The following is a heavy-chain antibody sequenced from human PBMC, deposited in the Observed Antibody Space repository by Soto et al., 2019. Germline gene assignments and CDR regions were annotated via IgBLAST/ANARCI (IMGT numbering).Heavy chain of an antibody. J-gene: IGHJ6*02. V-gene: IGHV5-51*01. CDR1: GYSFTSYW. CDR3: ARQGRSYYDSSGYPYYYYYYGMDV. D-gene: IGHD3-22*01. CDR2: IYPGDSDT. Sequence: PGESLKISCKGSGYSFTSYWIGWVRQMPGKGLEWMGIIYPGDSDTRYSPSFQGQVTISADKSISTAYLQWSSLKASDTAMYYCARQGRSYYDSSGYPYYYYYYGMDVWGQGTTVTVSS.